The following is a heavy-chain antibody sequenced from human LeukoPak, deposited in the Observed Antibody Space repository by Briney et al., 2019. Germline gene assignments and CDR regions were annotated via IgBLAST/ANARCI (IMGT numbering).Heavy chain of an antibody. D-gene: IGHD5-18*01. CDR2: IDTAAGT. V-gene: IGHV3-66*01. CDR1: GFTVSSNY. CDR3: ARRERRGYSYGRGTLDI. Sequence: PGGSQRLSCAASGFTVSSNYMSWVRQAPGKGLEWVSLIDTAAGTYYADSVKGRFTISRDNSENTLYLQMNSLRAEDTAVYYCARRERRGYSYGRGTLDIWGQGTMVTVSS. J-gene: IGHJ3*02.